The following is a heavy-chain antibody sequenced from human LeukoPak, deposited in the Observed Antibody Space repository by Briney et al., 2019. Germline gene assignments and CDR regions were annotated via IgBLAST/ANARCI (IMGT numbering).Heavy chain of an antibody. J-gene: IGHJ4*02. Sequence: PGGSLRLSCATSGFTFSNYGMHWVRQAPGKGLEWVSGISGSGGSTYYADSVKGRFTISRDNSKNTLYLQMNSLRAEDTAVYYCAKSRGSGLFDYWGQGTLVTVAS. V-gene: IGHV3-23*01. D-gene: IGHD3-10*01. CDR2: ISGSGGST. CDR1: GFTFSNYG. CDR3: AKSRGSGLFDY.